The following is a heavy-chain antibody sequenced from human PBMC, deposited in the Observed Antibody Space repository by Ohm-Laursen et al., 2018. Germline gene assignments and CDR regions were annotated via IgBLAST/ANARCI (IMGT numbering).Heavy chain of an antibody. J-gene: IGHJ4*02. CDR1: GYTFTGYY. D-gene: IGHD1-26*01. CDR2: INPNSGGT. CDR3: ARDLYSGSYQYYFNY. Sequence: AASVKVSCKASGYTFTGYYMHWVRQAPGQGLEWMGWINPNSGGTNYAQKFQGRVTMTRDTSISTAYMELSRLRSDDTAVYYCARDLYSGSYQYYFNYWGQGTLVTVSS. V-gene: IGHV1-2*02.